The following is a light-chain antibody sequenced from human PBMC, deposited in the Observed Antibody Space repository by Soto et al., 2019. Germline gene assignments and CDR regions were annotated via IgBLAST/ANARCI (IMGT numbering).Light chain of an antibody. CDR3: QQRSNWPLT. J-gene: IGKJ4*01. Sequence: EIVLTQSPATLSWSPGKRATLSCRASQSVNSYLAWYQLKPGQAPRLLIHDASKRATGIPARFRGSGSGTDFTLSISSLEPEDFAVYYCQQRSNWPLTFGGGTKVEIK. CDR1: QSVNSY. CDR2: DAS. V-gene: IGKV3-11*01.